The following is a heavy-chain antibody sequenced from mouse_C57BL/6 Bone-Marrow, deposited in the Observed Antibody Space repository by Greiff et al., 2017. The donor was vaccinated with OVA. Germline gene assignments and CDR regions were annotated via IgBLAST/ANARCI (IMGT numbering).Heavy chain of an antibody. Sequence: QVQLQQSGPELVRPGVSVKISCKGSGYTFTDYAMHWVKQSHAKSLEWIGVISTYYGDASYNQKFKDKATITVDKSSSTAYMELARLTSEDSAVYYCARSTYYGSSYGGFAYWGQGTLVTVSA. V-gene: IGHV1-67*01. CDR3: ARSTYYGSSYGGFAY. J-gene: IGHJ3*01. CDR1: GYTFTDYA. D-gene: IGHD1-1*01. CDR2: ISTYYGDA.